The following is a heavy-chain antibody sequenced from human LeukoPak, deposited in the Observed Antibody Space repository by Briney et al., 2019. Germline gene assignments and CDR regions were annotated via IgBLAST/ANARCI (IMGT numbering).Heavy chain of an antibody. CDR1: GFNFDDYG. J-gene: IGHJ3*02. CDR3: ASGDFSLPGDAFDI. V-gene: IGHV3-20*04. D-gene: IGHD3-16*02. CDR2: LNWNGGIT. Sequence: GGSLRLSSVASGFNFDDYGMNWVRQAPGKGLEWLSGLNWNGGITGYADSVKGRFTISRDNAKNSLYLQMNSLRADDTALYYCASGDFSLPGDAFDIWGQGTKVTVSS.